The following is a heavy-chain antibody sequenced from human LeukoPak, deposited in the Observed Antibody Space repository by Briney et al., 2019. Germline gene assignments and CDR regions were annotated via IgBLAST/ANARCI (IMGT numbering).Heavy chain of an antibody. Sequence: PSETLSLTCTVSGGSISSGDYYWSWIRQPPGKGLEWIGYIYYSGSTYYNPSLKSRVTISVDTSKNQFSLKLSSVTAADTAVYYCAREVYYYDSSGYQNWFDPWGQGTLVTVSS. V-gene: IGHV4-30-4*01. CDR2: IYYSGST. CDR3: AREVYYYDSSGYQNWFDP. J-gene: IGHJ5*02. CDR1: GGSISSGDYY. D-gene: IGHD3-22*01.